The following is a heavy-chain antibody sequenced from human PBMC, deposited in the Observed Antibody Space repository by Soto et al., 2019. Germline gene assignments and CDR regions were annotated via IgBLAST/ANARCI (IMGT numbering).Heavy chain of an antibody. V-gene: IGHV3-11*06. CDR1: GFTFSDYY. CDR3: ARERGGVNDYGYYFDY. CDR2: ISSSSSYT. D-gene: IGHD4-17*01. Sequence: GGSLRLSCAASGFTFSDYYMSWIRQAPGKGLEWVSYISSSSSYTNYADSVKGRFTISRDNAKNSLYLQMNSLGAEDTAVYYCARERGGVNDYGYYFDYWGQGTLVTVSS. J-gene: IGHJ4*02.